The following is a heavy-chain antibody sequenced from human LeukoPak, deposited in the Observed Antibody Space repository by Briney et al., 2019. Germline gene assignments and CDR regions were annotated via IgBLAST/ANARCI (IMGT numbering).Heavy chain of an antibody. CDR2: INPNSGGT. CDR1: GYTFTGYF. Sequence: ASVKVSCEASGYTFTGYFMHWVRQAPGQGLEWMGWINPNSGGTNYAQKFQGRVTMTSDTSISTAYMELSSLRSDDTAVYYCARDSTGNFDFWGQGTLVTVSS. V-gene: IGHV1-2*02. J-gene: IGHJ4*02. D-gene: IGHD6-19*01. CDR3: ARDSTGNFDF.